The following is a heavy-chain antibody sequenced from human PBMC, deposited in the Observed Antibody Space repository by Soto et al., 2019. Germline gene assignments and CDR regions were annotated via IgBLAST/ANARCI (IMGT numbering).Heavy chain of an antibody. D-gene: IGHD3-9*01. Sequence: EVQLVESGGDLVQRGGSLRLSCAASGFPFSSYWMHWVRHTPGKGLDWVARISGDGVTTYYADSVTGRFTVSRDNAKNTLSLQISGLRAEDTAVYYCAREYDGLLTGYYTDYWDQGTLVSVSS. V-gene: IGHV3-74*01. J-gene: IGHJ4*02. CDR3: AREYDGLLTGYYTDY. CDR2: ISGDGVTT. CDR1: GFPFSSYW.